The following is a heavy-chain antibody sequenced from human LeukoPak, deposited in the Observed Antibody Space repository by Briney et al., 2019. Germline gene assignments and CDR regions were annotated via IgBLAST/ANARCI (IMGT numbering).Heavy chain of an antibody. D-gene: IGHD2-15*01. CDR3: ARGRCSGGSCYFRSEAFDY. CDR2: IYSSGST. V-gene: IGHV4-4*07. CDR1: GGSFSSYY. J-gene: IGHJ4*02. Sequence: SETLSLTCTVSGGSFSSYYWSWIRQPVGKGLEWIGRIYSSGSTNYNPSLKSRVIMSIDTSKNQFSLNLSSVTAADTAVYYCARGRCSGGSCYFRSEAFDYWGQGTLVTVSS.